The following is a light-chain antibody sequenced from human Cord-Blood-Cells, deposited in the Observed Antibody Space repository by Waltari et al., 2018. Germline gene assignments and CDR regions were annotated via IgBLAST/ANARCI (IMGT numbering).Light chain of an antibody. CDR1: ALPKQY. CDR2: KDS. CDR3: QSADSSGTWV. V-gene: IGLV3-25*03. Sequence: SYELTQPPSVSVSPGQTARITCSGDALPKQYAYWYQQKPGQAPVLVIYKDSERPSGIHERCSGSSSGTTVTLTISGVQAEDEADYYCQSADSSGTWVFGGGTKLTVL. J-gene: IGLJ3*02.